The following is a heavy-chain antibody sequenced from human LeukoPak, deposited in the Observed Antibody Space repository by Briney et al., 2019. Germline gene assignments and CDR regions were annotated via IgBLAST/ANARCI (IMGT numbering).Heavy chain of an antibody. V-gene: IGHV1-2*02. CDR2: ISPNSGGT. J-gene: IGHJ4*02. CDR1: GYTFTAHY. CDR3: ARGTAWYSSTPSASDY. Sequence: ASVKVSCKASGYTFTAHYIHWVRQAPGQGLEWMGWISPNSGGTKYAQKFQGRVTMTRDTSISTAYMEVSGLRSDDTAVYYCARGTAWYSSTPSASDYWGQGTLVTVSS. D-gene: IGHD6-13*01.